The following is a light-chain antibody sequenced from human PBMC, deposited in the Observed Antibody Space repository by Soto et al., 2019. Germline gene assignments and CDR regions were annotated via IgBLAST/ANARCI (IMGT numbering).Light chain of an antibody. J-gene: IGKJ2*01. CDR2: GAS. CDR1: QSVSSN. V-gene: IGKV3-15*01. Sequence: EIVMTQSPATLSVSPGERATLCCRASQSVSSNLAWYQQKPGQAPRLLIYGASTRATGIPARFSGSGSGTEFTLTISSLQYEDFAVYYCQQYNKWPPYTFGQGTKLEIK. CDR3: QQYNKWPPYT.